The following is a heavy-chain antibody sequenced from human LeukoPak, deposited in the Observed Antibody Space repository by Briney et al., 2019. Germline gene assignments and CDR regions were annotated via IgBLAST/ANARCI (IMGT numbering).Heavy chain of an antibody. CDR2: IRPSGDNT. CDR3: ARVAGWHWFDP. D-gene: IGHD6-19*01. Sequence: LAGGAPRLSCAASGFTFSSYDMTWVRQAPGRGLEWVSSIRPSGDNTYYGDSVKGRFTISRDNSKNTVYLQMNNMRVDDTAVYYCARVAGWHWFDPWGQGTLVTVSS. V-gene: IGHV3-23*01. CDR1: GFTFSSYD. J-gene: IGHJ5*02.